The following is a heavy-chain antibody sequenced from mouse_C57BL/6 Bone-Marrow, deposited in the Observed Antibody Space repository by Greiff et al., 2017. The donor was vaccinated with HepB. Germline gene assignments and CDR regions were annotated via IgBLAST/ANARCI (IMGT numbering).Heavy chain of an antibody. CDR3: ARSAGYYGSSPYWYFDV. D-gene: IGHD1-1*01. J-gene: IGHJ1*03. CDR1: GYTFTSYW. CDR2: IYPGSGST. V-gene: IGHV1-55*01. Sequence: QVQLKQPGAELVKPGASVKMSCKASGYTFTSYWITWVKQRPGQGLEWIGDIYPGSGSTNYNEKFKSKATLTVDTSCSTAYMQLSSLTSEDSAVYYCARSAGYYGSSPYWYFDVWGTGTTVTVSS.